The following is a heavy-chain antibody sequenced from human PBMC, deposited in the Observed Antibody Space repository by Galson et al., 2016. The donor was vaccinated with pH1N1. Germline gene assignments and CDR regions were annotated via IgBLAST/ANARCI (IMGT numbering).Heavy chain of an antibody. CDR3: ATSSPHITGTTGFFGLDV. V-gene: IGHV1-2*04. Sequence: SVKVSCKASTYSFSGYYIHWVRQAPGQGLGWMGWISPDSGGTVYAQKFQDWVTMTWDTSISTTYMEVPRLTSDDTAVYFCATSSPHITGTTGFFGLDVWGQGTTVTVSS. D-gene: IGHD1-7*01. CDR2: ISPDSGGT. J-gene: IGHJ6*02. CDR1: TYSFSGYY.